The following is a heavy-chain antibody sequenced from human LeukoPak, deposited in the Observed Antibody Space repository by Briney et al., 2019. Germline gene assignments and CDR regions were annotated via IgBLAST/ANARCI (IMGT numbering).Heavy chain of an antibody. V-gene: IGHV4-4*07. CDR3: ARGYSGYIYYFDY. CDR1: GGSISSHF. J-gene: IGHJ4*02. Sequence: SETPSLTCTGSGGSISSHFWSLIRQPPRKGLEWIGRIYTSGSTNYNPSLKSRVTMSVDTSKNQFSLKLSSVTAADTAVYYCARGYSGYIYYFDYWGQGTLVTVSS. D-gene: IGHD5-12*01. CDR2: IYTSGST.